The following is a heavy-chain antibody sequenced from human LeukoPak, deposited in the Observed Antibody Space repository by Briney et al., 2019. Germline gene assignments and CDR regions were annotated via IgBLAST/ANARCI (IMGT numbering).Heavy chain of an antibody. CDR2: IYHSGST. CDR1: GYSISSGYY. J-gene: IGHJ4*02. CDR3: ARVEDTAMVLGAFDY. V-gene: IGHV4-38-2*02. D-gene: IGHD5-18*01. Sequence: SGTLSLTCTVSGYSISSGYYWGWIRQPPGKGLEWIGSIYHSGSTYYNPSLKSRVTISVDTSKNQFSLKLSSVTAADTAVYYCARVEDTAMVLGAFDYWGQGTLVTVSS.